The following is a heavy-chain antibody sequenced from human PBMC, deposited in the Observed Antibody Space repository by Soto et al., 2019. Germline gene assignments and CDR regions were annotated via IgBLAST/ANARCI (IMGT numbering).Heavy chain of an antibody. V-gene: IGHV1-69*12. CDR2: IIPIFGTA. D-gene: IGHD3-3*01. CDR1: GGTFSSYA. J-gene: IGHJ6*02. Sequence: QVQLVQSGAEVKKPGSSVKVSCKASGGTFSSYAISWVRQAPGQGLEWMGGIIPIFGTANYAQKFQGRVTITADESTSTAYMELSSLRSEDTAVYYCARRASYYDFWSGYFYYGMDVWGQGTTVTVSS. CDR3: ARRASYYDFWSGYFYYGMDV.